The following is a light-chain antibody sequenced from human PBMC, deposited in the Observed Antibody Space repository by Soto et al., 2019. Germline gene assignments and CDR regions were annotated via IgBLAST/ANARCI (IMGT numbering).Light chain of an antibody. V-gene: IGKV3-20*01. CDR1: QSVSNNY. Sequence: TGTLSLSLRARPTLSSMASQSVSNNYLAWYQQKPGQAPRLLIYGASNRATGIPDRFSGSGSGTDFTLTISRLEPEDFAVYYCQQYGSSGTFGQGTKVDIK. J-gene: IGKJ1*01. CDR3: QQYGSSGT. CDR2: GAS.